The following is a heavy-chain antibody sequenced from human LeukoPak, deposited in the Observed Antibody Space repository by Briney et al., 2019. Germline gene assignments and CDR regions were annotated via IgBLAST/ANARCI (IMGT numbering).Heavy chain of an antibody. Sequence: SETLSLTCAVYGGSFSGYYWSWIRQPPGKGLEWIGEINHSGSTNYNPSHKSRVTISVDTPKNQFSLKLSSVTAADTAVYYCARAYGDYYFDYWGQGTLVTVSS. V-gene: IGHV4-34*01. J-gene: IGHJ4*02. CDR3: ARAYGDYYFDY. CDR2: INHSGST. CDR1: GGSFSGYY. D-gene: IGHD4-17*01.